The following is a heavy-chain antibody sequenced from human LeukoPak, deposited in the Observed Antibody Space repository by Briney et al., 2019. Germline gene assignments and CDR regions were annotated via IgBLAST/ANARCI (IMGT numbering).Heavy chain of an antibody. CDR3: ARNEYASGIFDY. D-gene: IGHD2-2*01. Sequence: GASVKVSCKASGYTFTGYYMHWVRQAPGQGLEWVGWMTPNSGYTGFAQKFQGRVTMSRDISISTAFLELSSLTSEDTAVYYCARNEYASGIFDYWGQGVLVTVSP. V-gene: IGHV1-8*02. J-gene: IGHJ4*02. CDR1: GYTFTGYY. CDR2: MTPNSGYT.